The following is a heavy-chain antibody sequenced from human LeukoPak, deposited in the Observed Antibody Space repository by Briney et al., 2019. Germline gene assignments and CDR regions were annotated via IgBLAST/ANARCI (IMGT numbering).Heavy chain of an antibody. CDR1: GGSISSGGCY. CDR2: IYYSGST. Sequence: PSETLSLTCTVSGGSISSGGCYWSWIRQHPGKGLEWIGYIYYSGSTYYNPSLKSRVTISVDTSKNQFSLKLSSVTAADTAVYYCARGSKDIVVVPAATGPWFDPWGQGTLVTVSS. D-gene: IGHD2-2*01. CDR3: ARGSKDIVVVPAATGPWFDP. J-gene: IGHJ5*02. V-gene: IGHV4-31*03.